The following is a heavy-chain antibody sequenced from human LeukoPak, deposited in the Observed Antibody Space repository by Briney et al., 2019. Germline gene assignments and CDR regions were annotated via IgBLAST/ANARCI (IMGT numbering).Heavy chain of an antibody. J-gene: IGHJ4*02. CDR3: ARPTSGSYYGYYFDY. CDR1: GYTFTGYY. Sequence: ASVKVSCKASGYTFTGYYMHWVRQAPGQGLEWVGWINPNSGGTNYAQKFQGRVTMTRDTSISTAYMELSRLRSDDTAVYYCARPTSGSYYGYYFDYWGQGTLVTVSS. D-gene: IGHD1-26*01. V-gene: IGHV1-2*02. CDR2: INPNSGGT.